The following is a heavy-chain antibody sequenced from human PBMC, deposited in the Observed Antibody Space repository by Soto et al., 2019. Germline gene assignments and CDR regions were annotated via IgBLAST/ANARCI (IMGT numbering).Heavy chain of an antibody. CDR3: ARGWHSSGWYNEGDWFDP. V-gene: IGHV1-8*01. J-gene: IGHJ5*02. Sequence: ASVKVSCKASGYTFTSYDINWVRQATGQGLEWMGWMNPNSGNTGYAQKFQGRVTMTRNTSISTAYMELSSLRSEDTAVYYCARGWHSSGWYNEGDWFDPWGQGTLVTVSS. CDR1: GYTFTSYD. CDR2: MNPNSGNT. D-gene: IGHD6-19*01.